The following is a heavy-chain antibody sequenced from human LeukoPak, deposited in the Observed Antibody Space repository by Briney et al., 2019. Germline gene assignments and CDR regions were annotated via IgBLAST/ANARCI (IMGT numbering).Heavy chain of an antibody. Sequence: GGSLRLSCAASGFTLSSYGMHWVRQAPGKGLEWVAVIWYDGSNKYYADSVKGRFTISRDNSKNTLYLQMNSLRAEDTAVYYCARENYGDYGALDYWGQGTLVTVSS. CDR2: IWYDGSNK. J-gene: IGHJ4*02. D-gene: IGHD4-17*01. V-gene: IGHV3-33*01. CDR3: ARENYGDYGALDY. CDR1: GFTLSSYG.